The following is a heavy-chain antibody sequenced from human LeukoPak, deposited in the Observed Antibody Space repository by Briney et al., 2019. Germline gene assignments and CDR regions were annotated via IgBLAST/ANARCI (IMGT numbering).Heavy chain of an antibody. CDR2: IWYDGSNK. V-gene: IGHV3-33*01. Sequence: GGSLRLSCAASGFTFSSYGMHWVRQAPGKGLEWVAVIWYDGSNKYYADSVKGRFTISRDNSKNTLYLQMNSLRAEDTAVYYCARTNFSMVRGGTGWFDPWGQGTLVTVSS. CDR3: ARTNFSMVRGGTGWFDP. CDR1: GFTFSSYG. D-gene: IGHD3-10*01. J-gene: IGHJ5*02.